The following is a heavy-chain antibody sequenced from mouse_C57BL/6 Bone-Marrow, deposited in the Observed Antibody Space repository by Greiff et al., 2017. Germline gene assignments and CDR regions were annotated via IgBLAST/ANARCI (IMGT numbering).Heavy chain of an antibody. Sequence: VQLQQSGAELARPGASVKLSCKASGYTFTSYGISWVKQRTGQGLEWIGEIYPRSGNTYYNEKFKGKATLTADKSSSTAYMELRSLTSEDSAVYVCARFYYGYGGWFAYWSQGTLVTVSA. D-gene: IGHD2-2*01. CDR1: GYTFTSYG. CDR2: IYPRSGNT. J-gene: IGHJ3*01. CDR3: ARFYYGYGGWFAY. V-gene: IGHV1-81*01.